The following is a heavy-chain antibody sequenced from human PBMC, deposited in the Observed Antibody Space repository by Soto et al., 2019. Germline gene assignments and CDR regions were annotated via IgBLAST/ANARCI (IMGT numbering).Heavy chain of an antibody. CDR3: ARGGHVVVVTAALDY. D-gene: IGHD2-21*02. J-gene: IGHJ4*02. CDR1: GDTFTDYY. CDR2: VNPSGGHT. V-gene: IGHV1-46*01. Sequence: QVQLVQSGAEVKKPGASVKVSCKASGDTFTDYYIHWVRQAPGQGLEWMGTVNPSGGHTTYAQHFLGRVTMTRDTSTSTVYMELTSLTSEDTAVDYCARGGHVVVVTAALDYWGQGTLVTVSS.